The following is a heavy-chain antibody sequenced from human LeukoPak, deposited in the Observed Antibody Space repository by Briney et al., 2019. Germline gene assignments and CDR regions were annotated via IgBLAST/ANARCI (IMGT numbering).Heavy chain of an antibody. V-gene: IGHV3-7*01. Sequence: PGGSLRLSCAASGFTFSSYWMSWVRQAPGKRLEWVANIKQDGSEKYYVDSVKGRFTISRDNAKNSLYLQMNSLRAEDTAVYYCARTQRPYDFWSGYYHSNMDVWGKGTTVTVSS. CDR1: GFTFSSYW. CDR2: IKQDGSEK. J-gene: IGHJ6*03. D-gene: IGHD3-3*01. CDR3: ARTQRPYDFWSGYYHSNMDV.